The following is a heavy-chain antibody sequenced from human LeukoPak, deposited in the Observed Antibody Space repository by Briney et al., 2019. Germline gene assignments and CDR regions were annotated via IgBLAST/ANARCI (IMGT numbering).Heavy chain of an antibody. J-gene: IGHJ4*02. CDR2: VHYSGST. Sequence: PSETLSLTCTVSGGSISTYYWNWIRQPPGKGLEWIGYVHYSGSTNYNPSLKRRVTISIDTSKNQFSLKMSSVTAADTAVYYCATQLPGSYFDYWGQGTLVTVSS. CDR1: GGSISTYY. CDR3: ATQLPGSYFDY. V-gene: IGHV4-59*01. D-gene: IGHD1-26*01.